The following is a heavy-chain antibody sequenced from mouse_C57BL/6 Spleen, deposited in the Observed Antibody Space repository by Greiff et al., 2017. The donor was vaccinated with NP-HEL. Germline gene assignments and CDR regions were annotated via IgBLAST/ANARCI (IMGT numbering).Heavy chain of an antibody. J-gene: IGHJ3*01. V-gene: IGHV3-6*01. CDR1: GYSITSGYY. CDR2: ISYDGSN. CDR3: ARGEDGAWFAY. D-gene: IGHD1-2*01. Sequence: EVKLEESGPGPVKPSQSLSLTCSVTGYSITSGYYWNWIRQFPGNKLEWMCYISYDGSNNYNPSLKNRISITRDTSKNQFFLKLNSVTTEDTATYYCARGEDGAWFAYWGQGTLVTVSA.